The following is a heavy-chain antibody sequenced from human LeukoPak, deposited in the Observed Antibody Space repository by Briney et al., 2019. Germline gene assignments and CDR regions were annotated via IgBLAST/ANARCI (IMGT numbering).Heavy chain of an antibody. CDR1: GGSISSYY. J-gene: IGHJ4*02. CDR3: ARVGSSWYPYYFDY. V-gene: IGHV4-59*01. D-gene: IGHD6-13*01. CDR2: IYYSGST. Sequence: PSETLSLTCTVSGGSISSYYWSWIRQPPGKGLEWIGYIYYSGSTNYNPSLKSRVTISVDTSKNQFSLKLSSVTAADTAVYYCARVGSSWYPYYFDYWGQGTLVTVSS.